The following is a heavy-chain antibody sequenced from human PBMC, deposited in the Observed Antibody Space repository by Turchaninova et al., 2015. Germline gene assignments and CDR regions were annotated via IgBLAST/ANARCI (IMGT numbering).Heavy chain of an antibody. D-gene: IGHD2-2*01. CDR3: ARQAEYYAALDS. Sequence: QLQLQESGTGQVKPSEPLSLNCTVSGCSIRSSSYYWGWCRQPPGKGLEWIGSMYYSGRTYINPSLKSRVTTSVDTSKNQFSLKLSSVTAADTAVYYCARQAEYYAALDSWGQGTLVTVSS. V-gene: IGHV4-39*01. CDR1: GCSIRSSSYY. CDR2: MYYSGRT. J-gene: IGHJ4*02.